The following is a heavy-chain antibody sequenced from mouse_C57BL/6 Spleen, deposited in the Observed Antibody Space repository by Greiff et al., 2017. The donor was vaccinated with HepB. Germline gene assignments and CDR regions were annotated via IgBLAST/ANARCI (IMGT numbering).Heavy chain of an antibody. D-gene: IGHD2-4*01. J-gene: IGHJ2*01. CDR3: AREGIYYDYDGVDY. CDR2: IYPGDGDT. V-gene: IGHV1-80*01. CDR1: GYAFSSYW. Sequence: VHLVESGAELVKPGASVKISCKASGYAFSSYWMNWVKQRPGKGLEWIGQIYPGDGDTNYNGKFKGKATLTADKYSSTAYMQLSSLTSEDSAVYFCAREGIYYDYDGVDYWGQGTTLTVSS.